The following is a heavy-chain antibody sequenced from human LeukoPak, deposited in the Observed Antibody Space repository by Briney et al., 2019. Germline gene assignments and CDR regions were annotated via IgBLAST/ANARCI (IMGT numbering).Heavy chain of an antibody. V-gene: IGHV4-59*01. CDR2: IYYSGST. Sequence: SETLSLTCTVSGGSISSYYWSWIRQPPGKGLEWIGYIYYSGSTDYNPSLKSRVTISVDTSKNQFPLKLSSVTAADTAVYYCARDRRGVGAAPFDYWGQGTLVTVSS. CDR3: ARDRRGVGAAPFDY. J-gene: IGHJ4*02. CDR1: GGSISSYY. D-gene: IGHD1-26*01.